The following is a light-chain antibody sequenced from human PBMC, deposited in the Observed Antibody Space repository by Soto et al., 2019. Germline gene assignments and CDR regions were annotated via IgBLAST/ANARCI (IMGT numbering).Light chain of an antibody. Sequence: QAVLTQPPSVSGAPGQRVTISCTGSSSDIGAAYDVHWYQQLPGTVPKVLIYENTKRPSGVPDRFSGSKSGTSASLAIIGLQAEDEDDYYCQSYDSSLGVVFGGGTKLTVL. CDR2: ENT. J-gene: IGLJ3*02. CDR3: QSYDSSLGVV. V-gene: IGLV1-40*01. CDR1: SSDIGAAYD.